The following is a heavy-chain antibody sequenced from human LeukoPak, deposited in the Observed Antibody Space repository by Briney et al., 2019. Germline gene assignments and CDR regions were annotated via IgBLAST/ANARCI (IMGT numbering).Heavy chain of an antibody. CDR2: IKQDGSVK. D-gene: IGHD3-9*01. V-gene: IGHV3-7*01. J-gene: IGHJ4*02. CDR1: GFTFSSYW. CDR3: ARETRLHYDILTGYYKRDYFDY. Sequence: GGSLRLSCAASGFTFSSYWMSWVRQAPGKGLEWVANIKQDGSVKYYVDSVKGRFTISRDNAKNSLYLQMNSLRAEDTAVYYCARETRLHYDILTGYYKRDYFDYWGQGTLVTVSS.